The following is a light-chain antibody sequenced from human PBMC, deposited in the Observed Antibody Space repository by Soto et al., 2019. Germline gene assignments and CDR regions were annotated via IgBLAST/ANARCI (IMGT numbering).Light chain of an antibody. J-gene: IGKJ4*02. V-gene: IGKV1-5*01. CDR3: QQYKSDPRT. Sequence: DIQMTQSPSTLSPSVGDRVPITXRASPSISKWLAWYQQKPGXAPKXXXANXSSLERGVPSRLSGSGSVTEFTLTISSLHPDDFANYYCQQYKSDPRTFGGGTKVDIK. CDR2: NXS. CDR1: PSISKW.